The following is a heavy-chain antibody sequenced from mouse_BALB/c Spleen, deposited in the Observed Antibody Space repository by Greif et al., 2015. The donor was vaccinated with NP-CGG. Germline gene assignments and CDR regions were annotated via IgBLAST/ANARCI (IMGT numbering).Heavy chain of an antibody. CDR3: TRGGGSYAMDY. CDR1: GFTFSSYT. V-gene: IGHV5-6-4*01. Sequence: EVKLQESGGGLVEPGGSLKLSCAASGFTFSSYTMSWVRQTPEKRLEWVATISSGGSYTYYPDSVKGRFTISRDNAKNTLYLQMSSLKSEDTAMYYCTRGGGSYAMDYWGQGTSVTVSS. CDR2: ISSGGSYT. D-gene: IGHD1-1*01. J-gene: IGHJ4*01.